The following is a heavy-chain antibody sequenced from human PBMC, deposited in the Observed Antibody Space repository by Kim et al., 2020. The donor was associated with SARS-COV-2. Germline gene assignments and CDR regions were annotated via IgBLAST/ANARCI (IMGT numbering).Heavy chain of an antibody. V-gene: IGHV4-34*01. CDR1: GGSISGYY. Sequence: SETLSLTCAVYGGSISGYYWSWIRQPPGKGLEWIGEINHSGSTNYNPSLKIRVTISVDTSKNQFSLKLSSVTAADTAVYYCASKRCVRGGSCYSADYWGQGSLVTVSS. J-gene: IGHJ4*02. CDR3: ASKRCVRGGSCYSADY. CDR2: INHSGST. D-gene: IGHD2-15*01.